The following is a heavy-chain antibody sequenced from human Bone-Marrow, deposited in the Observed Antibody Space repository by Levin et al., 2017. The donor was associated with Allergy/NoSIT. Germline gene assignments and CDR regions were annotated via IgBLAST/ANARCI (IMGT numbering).Heavy chain of an antibody. CDR1: GFTFSISS. J-gene: IGHJ3*01. Sequence: LSLTCAASGFTFSISSMNWVRQAPGKGLEWLSYIRGGSRTIYYADSVKGRFTVSRDDAKSSLYLQMDSLRDEDTAIYYCVRGVQYSFDVWGQGTSVTVSS. D-gene: IGHD6-6*01. CDR2: IRGGSRTI. CDR3: VRGVQYSFDV. V-gene: IGHV3-48*02.